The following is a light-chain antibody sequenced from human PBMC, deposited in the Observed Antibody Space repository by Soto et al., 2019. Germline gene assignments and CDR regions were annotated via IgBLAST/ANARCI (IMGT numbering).Light chain of an antibody. CDR1: QSITNW. CDR3: QQVNSVPFT. Sequence: DIQMTQSPSTLSASVGDRVIITCRASQSITNWFAWYQQKPGKVPNLLIYDDYSLESGVPSRFSGSGSGTEFNLTICGLLPEHFAAYLGQQVNSVPFTLGQGKRLEIK. J-gene: IGKJ5*01. V-gene: IGKV1-5*01. CDR2: DDY.